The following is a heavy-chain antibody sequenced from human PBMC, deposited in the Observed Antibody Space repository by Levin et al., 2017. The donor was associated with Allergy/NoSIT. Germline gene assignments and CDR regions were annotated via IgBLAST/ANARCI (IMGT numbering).Heavy chain of an antibody. CDR2: INHSGST. J-gene: IGHJ4*02. V-gene: IGHV4-34*01. D-gene: IGHD3-3*01. CDR3: ARGAFFGVVMQKQSDY. CDR1: GGSFSGYY. Sequence: SETLSLTCAVYGGSFSGYYWSWIRQPPGKGLEWIGEINHSGSTNYNPSLKSRVTISVDTSKNQFSLKLSSVTAADTAVYYWARGAFFGVVMQKQSDYWGQGTLVTVSS.